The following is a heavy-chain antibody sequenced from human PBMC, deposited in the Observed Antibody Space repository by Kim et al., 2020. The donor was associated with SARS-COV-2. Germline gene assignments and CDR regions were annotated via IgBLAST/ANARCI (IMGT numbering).Heavy chain of an antibody. Sequence: KRRFTISRDNSKNTLYLQMNSLRAEEKAVYYCARGNAYCGGDCYRGFDYWGQGTLVTVSS. CDR3: ARGNAYCGGDCYRGFDY. D-gene: IGHD2-21*02. J-gene: IGHJ4*02. V-gene: IGHV3-30*01.